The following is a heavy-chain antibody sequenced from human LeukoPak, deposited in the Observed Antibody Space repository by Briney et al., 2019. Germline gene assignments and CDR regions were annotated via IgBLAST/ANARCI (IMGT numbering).Heavy chain of an antibody. CDR1: GFTFSSYE. V-gene: IGHV3-48*03. CDR3: ATSDSSSWYSIDY. D-gene: IGHD6-13*01. CDR2: ISSSGRTI. J-gene: IGHJ4*02. Sequence: HPGGSLRLSCAASGFTFSSYEMNWARQAPGKGLEWVSYISSSGRTIYYADSVKGRFTISRDNAKNSLYLQMNSLRAEDTAVYYCATSDSSSWYSIDYWGQGTLVTVSP.